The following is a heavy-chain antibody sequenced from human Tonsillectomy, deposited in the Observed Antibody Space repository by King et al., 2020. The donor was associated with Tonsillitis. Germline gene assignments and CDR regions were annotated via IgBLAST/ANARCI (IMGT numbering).Heavy chain of an antibody. V-gene: IGHV4-59*08. CDR2: IYYTGNT. CDR1: GGSMSRYY. CDR3: ARHAGASFDF. Sequence: QLQESGPGLVKPSETLSLTCTVSGGSMSRYYWSWIRQSPGKGLGWIGYIYYTGNTTYIPSLESRVTISLDTSKNQFSLKLSSMTAADTAVYYCARHAGASFDFWGQGTLVTVSS. J-gene: IGHJ4*02. D-gene: IGHD3-10*01.